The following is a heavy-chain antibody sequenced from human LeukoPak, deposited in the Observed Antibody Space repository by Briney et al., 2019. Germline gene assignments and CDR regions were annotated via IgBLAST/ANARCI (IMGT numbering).Heavy chain of an antibody. V-gene: IGHV3-30*03. CDR1: GFTFSSYG. J-gene: IGHJ5*02. CDR3: ARDGSGSIWASWFDP. Sequence: GRSLRLSCAASGFTFSSYGMHWVRQAPGKGLEWVAVISYDGSNKYYADSVKGRFTISRDNSKNTLYLQMNSLRAEDTAVYYCARDGSGSIWASWFDPWGQGTLVTVSS. CDR2: ISYDGSNK. D-gene: IGHD3-10*01.